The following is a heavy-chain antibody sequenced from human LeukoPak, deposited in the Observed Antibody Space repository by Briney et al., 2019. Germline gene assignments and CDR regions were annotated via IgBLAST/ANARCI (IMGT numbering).Heavy chain of an antibody. Sequence: GASVKVSCKASGYTFTGYYMHWVRQAPGQGLEWMGIINPSGGSTSYAQKFQGRVTMTRDTSTSTVYMELSSLRSEDTAVYYCARDSYYDSSSHTWFDPWGQGTLVTVSS. CDR1: GYTFTGYY. V-gene: IGHV1-46*01. CDR2: INPSGGST. CDR3: ARDSYYDSSSHTWFDP. J-gene: IGHJ5*02. D-gene: IGHD3-22*01.